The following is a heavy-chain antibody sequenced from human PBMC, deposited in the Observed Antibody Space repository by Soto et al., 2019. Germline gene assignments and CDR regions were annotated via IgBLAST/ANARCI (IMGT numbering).Heavy chain of an antibody. D-gene: IGHD4-17*01. Sequence: QVQLVQSGAEVKKPGASVKVSCKASGYTFTSYDINWVRQATGQGLEWMGWMTPNSGKTGNAQKFEGRVTMPRNTSISTAYMELSSLRSEDTAVYYCARTLYGDNVDYWGQGTLVTVSS. CDR2: MTPNSGKT. CDR1: GYTFTSYD. V-gene: IGHV1-8*01. CDR3: ARTLYGDNVDY. J-gene: IGHJ4*02.